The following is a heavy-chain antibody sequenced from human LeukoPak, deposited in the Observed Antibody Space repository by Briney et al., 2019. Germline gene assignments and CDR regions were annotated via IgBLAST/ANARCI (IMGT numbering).Heavy chain of an antibody. CDR1: GFTFSSYE. CDR2: ISSSAGTT. Sequence: GGSLRLPCAASGFTFSSYEMNWLRQAPGKGLEWVSYISSSAGTTYYADSVKGRFTISRDNAKNSLYLQMNSLRAEDTAVYFCARQQQQLWYDWGQGTLVTVSP. J-gene: IGHJ4*02. D-gene: IGHD5-18*01. CDR3: ARQQQQLWYD. V-gene: IGHV3-48*03.